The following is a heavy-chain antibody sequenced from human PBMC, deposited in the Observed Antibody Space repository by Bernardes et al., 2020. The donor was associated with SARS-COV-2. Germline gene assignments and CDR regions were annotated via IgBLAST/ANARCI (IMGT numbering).Heavy chain of an antibody. CDR2: IFHTGNT. CDR1: GGSISSANW. CDR3: AREGAIFGLDPLSYYFDS. D-gene: IGHD3-3*01. V-gene: IGHV4-4*02. J-gene: IGHJ4*02. Sequence: SESLSLTCAASGGSISSANWWCWVRQPPGKGLEWTGEIFHTGNTNYNPSLKSRVTISIDKSKNQFSLRLNSVTAADTAVYFCAREGAIFGLDPLSYYFDSWGQGTLVTVSS.